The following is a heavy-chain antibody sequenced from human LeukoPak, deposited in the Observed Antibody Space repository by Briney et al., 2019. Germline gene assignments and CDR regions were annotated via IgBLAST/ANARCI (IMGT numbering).Heavy chain of an antibody. D-gene: IGHD1-20*01. V-gene: IGHV3-33*01. CDR2: IWYDGSNK. CDR1: GFTFRTYG. Sequence: GGSLRLSCAASGFTFRTYGMHWVRQTPGKGLEWVAGIWYDGSNKYNVDSVTGRFTISRDNSNNTLFLQLDSLRAEDTAVYYCARDRNWYFDSWGQGTLVTVSS. CDR3: ARDRNWYFDS. J-gene: IGHJ4*02.